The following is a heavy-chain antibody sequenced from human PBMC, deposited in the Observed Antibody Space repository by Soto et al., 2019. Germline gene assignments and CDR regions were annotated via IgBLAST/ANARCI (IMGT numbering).Heavy chain of an antibody. CDR1: GYTFTSYD. D-gene: IGHD2-15*01. J-gene: IGHJ5*02. Sequence: QVQLVQSGAEVKKPGASVKVSCKASGYTFTSYDINWVRQATGQGLEWMGWMNPNSGNTGYAQKFQGRVTMTRNTSISTAYMELSSLRSEDTAVYYCARTSRDLGYCSGGSCYVRCDPWGQGTLVTVSS. CDR2: MNPNSGNT. V-gene: IGHV1-8*01. CDR3: ARTSRDLGYCSGGSCYVRCDP.